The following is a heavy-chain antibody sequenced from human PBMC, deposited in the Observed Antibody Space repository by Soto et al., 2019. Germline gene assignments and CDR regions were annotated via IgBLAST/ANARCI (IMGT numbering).Heavy chain of an antibody. CDR2: SNHNGIT. J-gene: IGHJ6*02. D-gene: IGHD6-6*01. Sequence: SETLSLTCAVYGGSFSGYYWSWIRQPPGKGLEWIGESNHNGITNYNPSLKSRVTVSVDTSKSQFSLKLSSVTAADRAVYYCARGLAARTYYYYGMDVWGQGTTVTVSS. CDR1: GGSFSGYY. V-gene: IGHV4-34*01. CDR3: ARGLAARTYYYYGMDV.